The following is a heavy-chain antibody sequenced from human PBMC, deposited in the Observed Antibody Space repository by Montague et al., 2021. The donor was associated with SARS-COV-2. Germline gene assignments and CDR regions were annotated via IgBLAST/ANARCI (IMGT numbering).Heavy chain of an antibody. CDR3: ARDGGNILTNYYYYYYLDV. CDR1: GGSFSGWY. D-gene: IGHD4-23*01. Sequence: SETLSLTCAVYGGSFSGWYWSWVRQPPGKGLEWIGEINRRGNTIYNPSLKSRVTIPEDTSKSQFSLKLSSVTAADTAVYYCARDGGNILTNYYYYYYLDVWGTGTTVTVSS. V-gene: IGHV4-34*01. CDR2: INRRGNT. J-gene: IGHJ6*03.